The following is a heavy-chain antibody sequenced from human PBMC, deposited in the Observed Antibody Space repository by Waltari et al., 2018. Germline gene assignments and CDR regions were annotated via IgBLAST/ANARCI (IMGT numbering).Heavy chain of an antibody. V-gene: IGHV3-48*01. CDR1: GFTFSTYN. Sequence: EVHLVASGGGLVQPGESLRLSCAASGFTFSTYNMNWVRQAPGKGLEWVSYISSTTTTNYADYVKGRFTISRDNAKNSLYLQMNSLRAEDTALYYCARGRNGYIQDVFDIWGQGTMVSVSS. CDR2: ISSTTTT. J-gene: IGHJ3*02. D-gene: IGHD5-12*01. CDR3: ARGRNGYIQDVFDI.